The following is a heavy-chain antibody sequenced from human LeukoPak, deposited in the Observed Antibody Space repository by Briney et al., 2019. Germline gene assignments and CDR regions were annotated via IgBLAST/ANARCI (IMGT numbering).Heavy chain of an antibody. V-gene: IGHV4-59*12. CDR2: IYYSGST. CDR3: LCRYSSSWVQWDAFDI. J-gene: IGHJ3*02. CDR1: GVSISSYY. D-gene: IGHD6-13*01. Sequence: SETLSLTCTVSGVSISSYYWSWIRQPPGKGLEWIGYIYYSGSTNYNPSLKSRVTISVDRSKNQFSLKLSSVTAADTAVYYCLCRYSSSWVQWDAFDIWGQGTMVTVSS.